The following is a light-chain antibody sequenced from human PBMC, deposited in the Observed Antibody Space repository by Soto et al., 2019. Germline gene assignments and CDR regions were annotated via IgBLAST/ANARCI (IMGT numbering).Light chain of an antibody. CDR1: SSDFGGYNY. CDR2: DVS. CDR3: CSYAGTFYV. J-gene: IGLJ1*01. Sequence: QSALTQPRSVSGSPGQSCTISCTGTSSDFGGYNYVSWYQHHPGEAPKLMIYDVSERPSGVPDRFSGYKSGNTASLTISGLQAEDEADYYCCSYAGTFYVFGTGTKVTVL. V-gene: IGLV2-11*01.